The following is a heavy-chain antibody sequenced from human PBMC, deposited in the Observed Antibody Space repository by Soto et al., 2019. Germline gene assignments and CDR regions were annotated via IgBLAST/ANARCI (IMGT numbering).Heavy chain of an antibody. CDR2: ISHYNGHT. CDR1: GYTFTNYG. V-gene: IGHV1-18*01. CDR3: AREESYYYGSGIDY. D-gene: IGHD3-10*01. Sequence: QVQLVQSGAEVKKPGASVKVSCKASGYTFTNYGISWVRQAPGQWLEWMGWISHYNGHTKYAQKVQGRVIMTTDTSTSTANMELRSLRSDDTAVYYCAREESYYYGSGIDYWGQGTLVTVSS. J-gene: IGHJ4*02.